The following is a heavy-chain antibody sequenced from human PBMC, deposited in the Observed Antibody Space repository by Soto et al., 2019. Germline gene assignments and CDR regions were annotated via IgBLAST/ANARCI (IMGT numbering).Heavy chain of an antibody. V-gene: IGHV4-39*01. D-gene: IGHD3-9*01. CDR3: ARHRGYYDILTGYYTELNFDY. Sequence: HRQLQGSGPGLGKPSETLSLTCPVSGASIRSSSYYWGWIRQPPGKGLEWIGGIYYSGTTYYNPSLKSRVTISVDTSKNQFSLKLSSVTAADTAVYYCARHRGYYDILTGYYTELNFDYWGQGTLVTVSS. J-gene: IGHJ4*02. CDR1: GASIRSSSYY. CDR2: IYYSGTT.